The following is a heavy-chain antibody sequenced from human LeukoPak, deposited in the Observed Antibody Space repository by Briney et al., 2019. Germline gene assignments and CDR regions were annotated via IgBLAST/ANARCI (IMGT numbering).Heavy chain of an antibody. V-gene: IGHV1-2*06. CDR1: GYTFTGYY. D-gene: IGHD4-23*01. CDR3: ARPLYGGNSGWYFDY. Sequence: GASVKVSCKASGYTFTGYYMHWVRQAPGQGLEWMGRINPNSGGTNYAQKFQGRVTMTRDTSISTAYMELSRLRSDDTAVYYYARPLYGGNSGWYFDYWAREPWSPSPQ. J-gene: IGHJ4*02. CDR2: INPNSGGT.